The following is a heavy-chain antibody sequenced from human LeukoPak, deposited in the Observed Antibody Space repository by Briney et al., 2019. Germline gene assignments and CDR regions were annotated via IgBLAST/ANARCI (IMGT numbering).Heavy chain of an antibody. D-gene: IGHD3-3*01. CDR2: IYYSGST. CDR1: GGSISSGGYY. Sequence: PSETLSLTCTVSGGSISSGGYYWSWIRQHPGKGLEWIGYIYYSGSTYYNPSLKSRVTISVDTSKNQFSLKLSSVTAADTAVYYCARGPLTIFGGESMDYWGQGTLVTVSS. V-gene: IGHV4-31*03. CDR3: ARGPLTIFGGESMDY. J-gene: IGHJ4*02.